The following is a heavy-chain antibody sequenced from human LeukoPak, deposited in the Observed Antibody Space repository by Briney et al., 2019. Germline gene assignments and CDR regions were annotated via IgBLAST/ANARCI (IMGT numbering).Heavy chain of an antibody. J-gene: IGHJ6*04. Sequence: GGSLRLSCAASGFTFSSYSMNWVRQAPGKGLEWVSYISSSSSTIYYADSVKGRFTISRDNAKNSLYLQMNSLRAEDTAVYYCAELGITMIGGVWGKGTTVTIPS. CDR3: AELGITMIGGV. V-gene: IGHV3-48*04. CDR1: GFTFSSYS. CDR2: ISSSSSTI. D-gene: IGHD3-10*02.